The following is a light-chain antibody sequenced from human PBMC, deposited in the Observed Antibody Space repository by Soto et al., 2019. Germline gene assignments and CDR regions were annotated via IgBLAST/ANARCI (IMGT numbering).Light chain of an antibody. V-gene: IGKV1-39*01. CDR2: ATS. J-gene: IGKJ1*01. CDR3: QQSYSSPRT. Sequence: DSQMAQSPSSLSASVGDRVSIACRASQSISIYSTLYQHTPGNAPRVLIYATSTLPTGVPSRFSGSGSGTEFTLTISGLQPDDFAIYYCQQSYSSPRTFGQGTRVEVK. CDR1: QSISIY.